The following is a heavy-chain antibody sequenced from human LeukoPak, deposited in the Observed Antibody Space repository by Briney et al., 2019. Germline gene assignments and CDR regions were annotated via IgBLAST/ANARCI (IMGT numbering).Heavy chain of an antibody. D-gene: IGHD6-13*01. CDR3: ARDTARTSSSWEPLDY. J-gene: IGHJ4*02. CDR1: GYTFTSYY. V-gene: IGHV1-46*01. CDR2: INPSGGST. Sequence: GSAKVSCKASGYTFTSYYIHWVRQAPGQGLEWMGIINPSGGSTSYAQKFQGRVTMTRDTSTSTVYMELSSLRSEDTAVYYCARDTARTSSSWEPLDYWGQGTLVTVSS.